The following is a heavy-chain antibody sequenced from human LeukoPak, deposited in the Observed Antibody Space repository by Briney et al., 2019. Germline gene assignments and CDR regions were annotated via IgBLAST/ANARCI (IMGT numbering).Heavy chain of an antibody. CDR3: ARDLCSSTSCYLSSGMDV. J-gene: IGHJ6*02. V-gene: IGHV4-30-4*01. CDR2: IYYSGRT. D-gene: IGHD2-2*01. CDR1: GGSISSGDYY. Sequence: SQTLSLTCTASGGSISSGDYYWSWIRQPPRKGLEWIGYIYYSGRTYYNLSLKSRVTISVATSKNQLSLKLSSGTAADTAVYYCARDLCSSTSCYLSSGMDVWGQGTTVTVSS.